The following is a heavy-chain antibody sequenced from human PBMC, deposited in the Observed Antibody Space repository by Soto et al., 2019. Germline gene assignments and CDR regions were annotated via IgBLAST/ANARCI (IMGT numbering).Heavy chain of an antibody. V-gene: IGHV3-23*01. Sequence: GGSLRLSCAASGLTFSSYAMSWVRQAPGKGLEWVSAISGSGGSTYYADSVKGRFTISRDNSKNTLYLQMNSLRAEDTAVYYCAKGITIFGVVISDYYYYYMYVWGKGTTVTVSS. D-gene: IGHD3-3*01. J-gene: IGHJ6*03. CDR1: GLTFSSYA. CDR2: ISGSGGST. CDR3: AKGITIFGVVISDYYYYYMYV.